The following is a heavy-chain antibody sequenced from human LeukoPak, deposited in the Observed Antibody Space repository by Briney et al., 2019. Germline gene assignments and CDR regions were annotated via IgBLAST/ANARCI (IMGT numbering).Heavy chain of an antibody. J-gene: IGHJ6*03. V-gene: IGHV4-59*12. D-gene: IGHD1-26*01. CDR3: ARGLSGSYYYYYYYMDV. CDR2: IYYSGST. Sequence: SETLSLTCTVSGGSISSYYWSWIRQPPGKGLEWIGYIYYSGSTNYNPSLKSRVTISVGTSKNQFSLKLSSVTAADTAVYYCARGLSGSYYYYYYYMDVWGKGTTVTVSS. CDR1: GGSISSYY.